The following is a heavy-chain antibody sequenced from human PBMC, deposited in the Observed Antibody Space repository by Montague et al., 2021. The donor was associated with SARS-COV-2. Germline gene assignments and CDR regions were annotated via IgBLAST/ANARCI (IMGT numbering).Heavy chain of an antibody. CDR2: INNSGST. V-gene: IGHV4-34*01. Sequence: SETLSLTCAVYGGSFSGYYWTWIRQSPGKGLEWIGEINNSGSTNNSPSLESRVAISVETSKNQFSLKLNSVTAADMAIYYCARATVDINMILVVITSVNHYFDSWGQGTLVTVSP. CDR3: ARATVDINMILVVITSVNHYFDS. CDR1: GGSFSGYY. D-gene: IGHD3-22*01. J-gene: IGHJ4*02.